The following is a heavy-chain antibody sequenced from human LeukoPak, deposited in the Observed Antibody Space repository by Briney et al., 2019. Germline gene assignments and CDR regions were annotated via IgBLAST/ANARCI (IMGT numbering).Heavy chain of an antibody. CDR2: ISSSSSTI. J-gene: IGHJ4*02. CDR3: AKDNVRGVMWGGANDY. D-gene: IGHD3-10*01. Sequence: PGGSLRLSCAASGFTFSSYSMNWVRQAPGKGLEWVSYISSSSSTIYYADSVKGRFTISRDNSKNSLYLQMNSLRAEDTALYYCAKDNVRGVMWGGANDYWGQGTLVTVSS. V-gene: IGHV3-48*04. CDR1: GFTFSSYS.